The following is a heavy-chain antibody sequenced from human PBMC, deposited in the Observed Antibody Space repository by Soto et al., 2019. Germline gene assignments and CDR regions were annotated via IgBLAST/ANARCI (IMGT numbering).Heavy chain of an antibody. CDR2: INPNSGGT. D-gene: IGHD2-2*02. CDR3: ARAGVLGYCSSTSCYTSSEFDY. CDR1: GYTFTGYY. V-gene: IGHV1-2*04. Sequence: ASVKVSCKASGYTFTGYYMHWVRQAPGQGLEGMGWINPNSGGTNYAQKFQGWVTMTRDTSISTAYMELSRLRSDDTAVYYCARAGVLGYCSSTSCYTSSEFDYWGQGXLVTVYS. J-gene: IGHJ4*02.